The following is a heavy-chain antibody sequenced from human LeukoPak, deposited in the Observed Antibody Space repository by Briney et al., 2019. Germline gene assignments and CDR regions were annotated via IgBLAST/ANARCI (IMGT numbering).Heavy chain of an antibody. CDR1: GYTFTSYD. V-gene: IGHV1-8*03. Sequence: ASVKVSCKASGYTFTSYDINWVRQATGQGLEWMGWMNPNSGNTGYAQKFQGRVTITRNTSISTAYMELSSLRSEDTAVYYCARGGSYYYDSSGYYYYWGQGTLVTVSS. CDR3: ARGGSYYYDSSGYYYY. D-gene: IGHD3-22*01. J-gene: IGHJ4*02. CDR2: MNPNSGNT.